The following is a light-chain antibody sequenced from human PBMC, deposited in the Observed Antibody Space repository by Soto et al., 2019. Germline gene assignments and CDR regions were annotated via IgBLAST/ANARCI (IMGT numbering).Light chain of an antibody. CDR2: DAS. J-gene: IGKJ1*01. Sequence: SPATLSLTPGERATLSCRASQSVSSYLAWYQQKPGQAPRLLIYDASNRATGIPARFSGGGSGTDFTLTISSLEPEDFAVYYCQQRSNWPGTFGQGTKVDIK. CDR1: QSVSSY. V-gene: IGKV3-11*01. CDR3: QQRSNWPGT.